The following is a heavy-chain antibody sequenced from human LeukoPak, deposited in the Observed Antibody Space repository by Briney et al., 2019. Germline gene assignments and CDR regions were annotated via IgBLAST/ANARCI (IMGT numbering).Heavy chain of an antibody. CDR2: INPSDSST. Sequence: ASVKVSCKASGYSFTSYYMHWVRQAPGQGLEWMGIINPSDSSTSYAQKFQGRVTMTRDTFTSTVYMELSSLRSEDTAVYYCASVVSGWYTDWFDPWGQGTLVTVSS. CDR3: ASVVSGWYTDWFDP. V-gene: IGHV1-46*01. J-gene: IGHJ5*02. D-gene: IGHD6-13*01. CDR1: GYSFTSYY.